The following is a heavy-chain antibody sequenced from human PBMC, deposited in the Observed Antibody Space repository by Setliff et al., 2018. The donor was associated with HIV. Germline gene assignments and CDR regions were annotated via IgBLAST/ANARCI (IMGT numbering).Heavy chain of an antibody. V-gene: IGHV7-4-1*02. CDR1: GYMILGYK. CDR2: IDPNTGNP. Sequence: GASVKVSCKAIGYMILGYKMNWLRQAPGQGLEWMGWIDPNTGNPTYAQGFTGRFVFSMDTSVSTAFLQISTLKAEDTAVYYCARLSPYGDYLLFEYWGQGTKVTVSS. J-gene: IGHJ4*02. D-gene: IGHD4-17*01. CDR3: ARLSPYGDYLLFEY.